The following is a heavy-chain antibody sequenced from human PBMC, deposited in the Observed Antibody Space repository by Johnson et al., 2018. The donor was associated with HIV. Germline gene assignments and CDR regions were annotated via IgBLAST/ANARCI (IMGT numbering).Heavy chain of an antibody. D-gene: IGHD3-22*01. J-gene: IGHJ3*02. Sequence: QVQLVESGGGVVQPGRSLRLSCAASGFTFSSYGMHWVRQAPGKGLEWVAVVYGDGGNKYYADSVKGRFTISRDNSKNSLYLQMNSLRAEDTAVYYCAKGQSSGYPKDAFDIWGQGTMVIVSS. V-gene: IGHV3-30*18. CDR1: GFTFSSYG. CDR2: VYGDGGNK. CDR3: AKGQSSGYPKDAFDI.